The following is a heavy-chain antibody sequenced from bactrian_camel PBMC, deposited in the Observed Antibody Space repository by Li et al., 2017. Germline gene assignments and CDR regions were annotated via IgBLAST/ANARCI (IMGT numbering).Heavy chain of an antibody. Sequence: HVQLVESGGGSVQAGGSLRLSCVASGFSHSTGCMGWFRQASGKEREAVASMYNGGSSTYCADSVKGRFTISQDNAKNTMYLEMNPLKPEDTAKYFCAAEPAERWEECGYEYNYWGQGTQVTVS. CDR2: MYNGGSST. V-gene: IGHV3S1*01. D-gene: IGHD7*01. CDR3: AAEPAERWEECGYEYNY. CDR1: GFSHSTGC. J-gene: IGHJ4*01.